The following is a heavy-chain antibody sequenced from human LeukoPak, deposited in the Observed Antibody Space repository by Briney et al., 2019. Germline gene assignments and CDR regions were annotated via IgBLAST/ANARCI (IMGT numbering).Heavy chain of an antibody. J-gene: IGHJ4*02. Sequence: GGSLKPSCAASGFTFSSYDMHWVRQATGKGLEWVSAIGTAGDTYYPGSVKGRFTISRENAKNSLYLQMNSLRAGDTAVYYCARVGLYDSSGYPRPLDYWGQGTLVTVSS. CDR3: ARVGLYDSSGYPRPLDY. D-gene: IGHD3-22*01. CDR2: IGTAGDT. V-gene: IGHV3-13*01. CDR1: GFTFSSYD.